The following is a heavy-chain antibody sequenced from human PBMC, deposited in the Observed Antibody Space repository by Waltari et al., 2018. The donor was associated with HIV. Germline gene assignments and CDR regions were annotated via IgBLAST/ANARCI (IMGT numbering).Heavy chain of an antibody. CDR1: GFTFSSYW. D-gene: IGHD2-2*01. CDR3: ARVVPAAMDYYGMDV. CDR2: IKQDGSEK. Sequence: EVQLVESGGGLVQPGGSLRLSCAASGFTFSSYWMSWVRQAPGKGLEWVANIKQDGSEKYYVDSVKGRFTISRDNAKNSLYLQMNSLRAEDTAVYYCARVVPAAMDYYGMDVWGQGTTVTVSS. V-gene: IGHV3-7*01. J-gene: IGHJ6*02.